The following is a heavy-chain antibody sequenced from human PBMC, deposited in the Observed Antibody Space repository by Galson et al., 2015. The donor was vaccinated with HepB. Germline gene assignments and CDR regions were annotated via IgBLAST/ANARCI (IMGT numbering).Heavy chain of an antibody. Sequence: SLRLSCAASGLTFSDYYMNWVRQAPGKGLEWVSYISSSGSTIYYGDSVKGRFTISRDNAKNSLYLQMNSLRAEDTAVYYCASPGVVITGLFDYWGQGTLVTVSS. V-gene: IGHV3-11*01. D-gene: IGHD3-22*01. J-gene: IGHJ4*02. CDR2: ISSSGSTI. CDR1: GLTFSDYY. CDR3: ASPGVVITGLFDY.